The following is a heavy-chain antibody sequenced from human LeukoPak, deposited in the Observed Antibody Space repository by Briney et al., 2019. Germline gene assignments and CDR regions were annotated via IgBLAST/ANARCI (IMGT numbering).Heavy chain of an antibody. V-gene: IGHV3-23*01. CDR3: AKGGIDHYDILTGYSDY. CDR2: ISGSGGST. D-gene: IGHD3-9*01. CDR1: GFTFSSYA. Sequence: GGSLRLSCAASGFTFSSYAMSWVHQAPGKGLEWVSAISGSGGSTYYADSVKGRFTISRDNSKNTLYLQMNSLRAEDTAVYYCAKGGIDHYDILTGYSDYWGQGTLVTVSS. J-gene: IGHJ4*02.